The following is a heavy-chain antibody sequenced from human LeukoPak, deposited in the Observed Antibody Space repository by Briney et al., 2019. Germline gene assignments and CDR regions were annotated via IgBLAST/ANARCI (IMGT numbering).Heavy chain of an antibody. D-gene: IGHD5-18*01. V-gene: IGHV4-59*01. J-gene: IGHJ4*02. CDR1: GGSISSYY. CDR2: IYYSGST. Sequence: PSETLSLTCTVSGGSISSYYWSWIRQPPGKGLEWIGYIYYSGSTNYNPSLKSRVTISVDTSKNQFSLKLSSVTAADTAVYYCARYSYGPFDYWGQGTPVTVSS. CDR3: ARYSYGPFDY.